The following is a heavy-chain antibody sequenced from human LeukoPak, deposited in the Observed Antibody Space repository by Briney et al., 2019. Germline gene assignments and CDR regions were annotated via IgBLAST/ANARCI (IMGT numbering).Heavy chain of an antibody. J-gene: IGHJ4*01. CDR1: GVSISSSSYY. D-gene: IGHD6-19*01. V-gene: IGHV4-39*01. CDR3: ASYSSGWTWFDY. Sequence: PSETLSLTCTVSGVSISSSSYYWGWIRQPPGKGLEWIGSIYYSGSTYYNPSLKSRVTISVDTSKNQFSLKLCSVTAADTAVYYCASYSSGWTWFDYWGQGTLVTVSS. CDR2: IYYSGST.